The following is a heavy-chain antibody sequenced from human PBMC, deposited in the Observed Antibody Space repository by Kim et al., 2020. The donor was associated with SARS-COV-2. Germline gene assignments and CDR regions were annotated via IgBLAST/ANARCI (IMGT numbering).Heavy chain of an antibody. CDR2: ISSSSSTI. J-gene: IGHJ6*02. D-gene: IGHD6-13*01. CDR3: VRVGSSSYSMDV. CDR1: GFIFSSYS. Sequence: GGSLRLSCAASGFIFSSYSMDWVRQAPGKGLQWVSYISSSSSTIYYADSVKGRFTISRDNAENSLYLQMNSLGDEDTAVYYCVRVGSSSYSMDVWGQGTTVTVSS. V-gene: IGHV3-48*02.